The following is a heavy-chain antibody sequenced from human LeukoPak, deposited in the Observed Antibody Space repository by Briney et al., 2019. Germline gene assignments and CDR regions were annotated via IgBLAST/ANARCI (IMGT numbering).Heavy chain of an antibody. V-gene: IGHV4-34*01. D-gene: IGHD3-16*01. J-gene: IGHJ4*02. Sequence: PSETLSLTCAVYGGSFSGYYWSWIRQPPGKGLEWIGEINHSGSTNYNPSLKSRVTISVDTSKNQFSLKLSSVTAADTAVYYCARVSSYRGSYYFDYWGQGTLVTVSS. CDR3: ARVSSYRGSYYFDY. CDR1: GGSFSGYY. CDR2: INHSGST.